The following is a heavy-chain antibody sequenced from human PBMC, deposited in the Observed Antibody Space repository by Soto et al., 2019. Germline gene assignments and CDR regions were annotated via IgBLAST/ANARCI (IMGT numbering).Heavy chain of an antibody. CDR2: LYPGDSDT. J-gene: IGHJ6*02. D-gene: IGHD3-10*01. Sequence: GASLKVTATGSGYSFTSYGIGSVRQMPGKDLEWMGILYPGDSDTSYSPSFQGQITISADTTISIAYLQWSSLKASDTAMYSGATLWVRGVRVAAPRPLRDDASALDVWAYGTPLTFS. CDR3: ATLWVRGVRVAAPRPLRDDASALDV. V-gene: IGHV5-51*01. CDR1: GYSFTSYG.